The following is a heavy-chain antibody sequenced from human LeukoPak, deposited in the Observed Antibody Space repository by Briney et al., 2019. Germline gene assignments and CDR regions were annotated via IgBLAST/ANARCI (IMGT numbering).Heavy chain of an antibody. J-gene: IGHJ4*02. CDR1: GGSISSSNYY. D-gene: IGHD3-9*01. CDR3: ARRGISDILTGYPPWYFDY. CDR2: IYYSGST. Sequence: SETLSLTCSVSGGSISSSNYYWVWIRQPPGKGLEWIGSIYYSGSTYYNPSLKSRVTISVDTSKNQFSLKLSSVTAADTAVYYCARRGISDILTGYPPWYFDYWGQGTLVTVSS. V-gene: IGHV4-39*01.